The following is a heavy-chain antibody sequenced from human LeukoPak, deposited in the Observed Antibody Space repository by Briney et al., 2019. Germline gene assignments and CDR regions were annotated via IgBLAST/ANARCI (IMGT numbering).Heavy chain of an antibody. CDR1: GGSISSSSYY. CDR2: IYHSGST. J-gene: IGHJ4*02. Sequence: SETLSLTCTVSGGSISSSSYYWGWIRQPPGKGLEWIGYIYHSGSTYYNPSLKSRVTISVDRSKNQFSLKLSSVTAADTAVYYCARADVNYGDYVWLRSPFDYWGQGTLVTVSS. CDR3: ARADVNYGDYVWLRSPFDY. V-gene: IGHV4-39*07. D-gene: IGHD4-17*01.